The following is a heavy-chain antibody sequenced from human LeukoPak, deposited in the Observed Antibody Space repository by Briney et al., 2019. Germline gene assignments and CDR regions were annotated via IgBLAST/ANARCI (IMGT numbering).Heavy chain of an antibody. CDR1: GYTLTELS. J-gene: IGHJ3*01. CDR2: FDPEDGET. D-gene: IGHD3-22*01. V-gene: IGHV1-24*01. CDR3: GTMRGNPGAFDL. Sequence: ASVKVSCKVSGYTLTELSMHWVREAPGKGLEWMGGFDPEDGETIYAQKFQGRVTMTEDTSTDTAYMELSSLRSEDTAVYYCGTMRGNPGAFDLWGQGPMVTVSS.